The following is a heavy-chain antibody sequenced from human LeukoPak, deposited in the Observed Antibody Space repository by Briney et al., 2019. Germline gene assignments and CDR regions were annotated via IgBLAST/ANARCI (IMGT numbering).Heavy chain of an antibody. D-gene: IGHD3-10*01. CDR3: AKGSSGNYGGRLDH. CDR1: GFSFSSYA. Sequence: PGGSLRLSCAASGFSFSSYALTWVRQAPGKRLEWVSTISYDGADKYYADSARGRFTFSRDNSKNTVYLQMNSLGAEDTAVYFCAKGSSGNYGGRLDHWGQGTLVTVSP. J-gene: IGHJ4*02. CDR2: ISYDGADK. V-gene: IGHV3-23*01.